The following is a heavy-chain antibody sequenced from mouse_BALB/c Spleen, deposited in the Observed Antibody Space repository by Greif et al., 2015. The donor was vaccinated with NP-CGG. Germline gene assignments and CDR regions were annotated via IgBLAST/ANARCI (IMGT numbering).Heavy chain of an antibody. CDR1: GYTFTSYW. V-gene: IGHV1-7*01. CDR3: ATTVVATFAY. CDR2: INPSTGYT. D-gene: IGHD1-1*01. Sequence: VQRVESGAELAKPGASVKMPCKASGYTFTSYWMHWVKQRPGQGLEWIGYINPSTGYTEYNQKFKDKATLTADKSSSTAYMQLSSLTSEDSAVYYCATTVVATFAYWGQGTLVTVSA. J-gene: IGHJ3*01.